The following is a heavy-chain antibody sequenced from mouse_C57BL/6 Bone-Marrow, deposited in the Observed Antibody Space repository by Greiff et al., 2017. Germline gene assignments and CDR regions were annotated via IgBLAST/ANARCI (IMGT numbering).Heavy chain of an antibody. CDR3: TGGGFYGSSLFAD. J-gene: IGHJ3*01. Sequence: QVQLQQSGAELVRPGASVTLSCKASGYTFTDYEMHWVKQTPVHGLEWIGAIDPETGGTAYNQKFKGKAILTADKSSSTAYMELRSLTSEDSAVYYCTGGGFYGSSLFADWGQGTLVTVSA. V-gene: IGHV1-15*01. CDR1: GYTFTDYE. CDR2: IDPETGGT. D-gene: IGHD1-1*01.